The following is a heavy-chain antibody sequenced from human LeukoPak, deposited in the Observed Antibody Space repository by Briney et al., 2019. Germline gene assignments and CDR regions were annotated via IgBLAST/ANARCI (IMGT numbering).Heavy chain of an antibody. D-gene: IGHD2-2*01. CDR3: ARGQVPAARGYNWFGP. J-gene: IGHJ5*02. CDR1: GWSFNDYY. CDR2: INARGDT. Sequence: SETLSLTCAVYGWSFNDYYWNWIRQPPGKGLEWIGEINARGDTNYNPSLKSRVTMSVNTSKNQFSLRLTSMIAADTAVYYCARGQVPAARGYNWFGPWGQGTLVTVSS. V-gene: IGHV4-34*01.